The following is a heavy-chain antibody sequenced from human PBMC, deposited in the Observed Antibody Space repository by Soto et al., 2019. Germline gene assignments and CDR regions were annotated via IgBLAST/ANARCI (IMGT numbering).Heavy chain of an antibody. CDR2: INPGSGNT. Sequence: ASVKVSCKASGYTFTSYAMHWVRQAPGKRLEWMGWINPGSGNTSYAQKFQGRVTMTRNTSISTAYMELSSLRSEDTAVYYCARLMGYYYYYMDVWGKGTTVTVSS. J-gene: IGHJ6*03. V-gene: IGHV1-8*02. CDR3: ARLMGYYYYYMDV. CDR1: GYTFTSYA.